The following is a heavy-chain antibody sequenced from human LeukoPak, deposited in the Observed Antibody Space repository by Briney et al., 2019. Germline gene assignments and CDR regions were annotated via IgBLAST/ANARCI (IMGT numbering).Heavy chain of an antibody. J-gene: IGHJ6*02. V-gene: IGHV4-61*02. Sequence: SETLSLTCTVSGGSISSGSYYWSWIRQPAGKGLEWIGRIYTSGSTNYNPSLKSRVTISVDTSKNQFSLKLSSVTAADMAVYYCARDPAYCSGGSCHYPYYGMDVWGQGTTVTVSS. CDR3: ARDPAYCSGGSCHYPYYGMDV. D-gene: IGHD2-15*01. CDR2: IYTSGST. CDR1: GGSISSGSYY.